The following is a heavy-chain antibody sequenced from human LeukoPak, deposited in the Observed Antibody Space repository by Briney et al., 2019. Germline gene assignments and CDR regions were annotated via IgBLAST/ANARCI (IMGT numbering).Heavy chain of an antibody. J-gene: IGHJ4*02. CDR2: IYYSGST. V-gene: IGHV4-39*01. Sequence: SETLSLICTVSGGSISSTGYYWGWVRQSPGKGLEWIASIYYSGSTYYSPSLKSLVTISVDTSKNHFSLRLSSVTAADTAMYYCARHSRNTFGVVVVPYYFDYWGQGTLVTVSS. D-gene: IGHD3-16*02. CDR1: GGSISSTGYY. CDR3: ARHSRNTFGVVVVPYYFDY.